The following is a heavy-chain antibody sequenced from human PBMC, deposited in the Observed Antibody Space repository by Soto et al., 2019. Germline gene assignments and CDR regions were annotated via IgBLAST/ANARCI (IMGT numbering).Heavy chain of an antibody. CDR3: AKDKPAAGSQWLVPI. V-gene: IGHV3-23*01. Sequence: GGSLRLSCAASGFTFSSCAMTWVRQAPGMGPQWVSAISDSGGSTYYADSVRGRFTISRDNSKNTLYLQLNSLGAEDTAVYFCAKDKPAAGSQWLVPIWGRGTLVTVSS. CDR1: GFTFSSCA. D-gene: IGHD6-19*01. CDR2: ISDSGGST. J-gene: IGHJ4*02.